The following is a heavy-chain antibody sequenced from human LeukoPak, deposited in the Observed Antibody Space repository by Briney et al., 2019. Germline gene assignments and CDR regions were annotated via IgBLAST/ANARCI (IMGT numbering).Heavy chain of an antibody. J-gene: IGHJ4*02. Sequence: PGRSLRLSCAASKFTFSHYGMHWVRQAPGKGLEWVAVIWNDGSSQYYADSVKGRYTVSRDNSQKTLYLQMSSLRPEDTAVYYCAKDAERGFDYSNSLEKWGQGTLVTVSS. D-gene: IGHD4-11*01. CDR3: AKDAERGFDYSNSLEK. V-gene: IGHV3-33*06. CDR2: IWNDGSSQ. CDR1: KFTFSHYG.